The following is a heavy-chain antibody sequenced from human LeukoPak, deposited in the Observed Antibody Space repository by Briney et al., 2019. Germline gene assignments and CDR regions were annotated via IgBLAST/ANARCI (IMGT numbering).Heavy chain of an antibody. CDR1: GGSVSSGSYY. V-gene: IGHV4-61*01. CDR2: IYYSGST. CDR3: AAVSGGAFDI. Sequence: SETLSLTCTVSGGSVSSGSYYWSWIRQPPGKGLEWIGYIYYSGSTNCNPSLKSRVTISVDPSKNQFSLKLSSVTAADTAVYYCAAVSGGAFDIWGQGAMVTVSS. D-gene: IGHD3-10*01. J-gene: IGHJ3*02.